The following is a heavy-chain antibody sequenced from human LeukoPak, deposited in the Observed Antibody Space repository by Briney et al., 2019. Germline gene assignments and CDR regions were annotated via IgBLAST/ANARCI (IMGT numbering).Heavy chain of an antibody. J-gene: IGHJ5*02. CDR2: INHSGST. CDR1: GGSFSGYY. Sequence: KPSETLSLTCAVYGGSFSGYYWSWIRQPPGKGLEWMGEINHSGSTNYNPSLKSRVTISVDTSKNQFSLKLSSVTAADTAVYYCARVPAAAGAWFDPWGQGTLVTVSS. CDR3: ARVPAAAGAWFDP. D-gene: IGHD2-2*01. V-gene: IGHV4-34*01.